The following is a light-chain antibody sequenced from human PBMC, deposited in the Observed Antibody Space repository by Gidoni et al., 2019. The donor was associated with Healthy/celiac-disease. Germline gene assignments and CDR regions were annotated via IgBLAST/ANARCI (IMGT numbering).Light chain of an antibody. CDR2: GAS. Sequence: EIVLTQSPGTLSLSPGERATLSCRASQSVSSSYLAWYQQKPGQAPRLLIYGASSRATGIPDRCSSSWSGTDFTLTISRLEPEDFAVYYCQQYGSSQTFGQGTKLEIK. CDR3: QQYGSSQT. J-gene: IGKJ2*01. CDR1: QSVSSSY. V-gene: IGKV3-20*01.